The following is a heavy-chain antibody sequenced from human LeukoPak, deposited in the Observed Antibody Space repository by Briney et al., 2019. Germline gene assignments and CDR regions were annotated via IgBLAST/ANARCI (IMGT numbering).Heavy chain of an antibody. CDR2: IWYDGSNK. V-gene: IGHV3-33*01. J-gene: IGHJ6*02. D-gene: IGHD6-6*01. CDR1: VFTFSSYC. Sequence: PGGSLRLSCAASVFTFSSYCMHWVRQAPCKGREWVAVIWYDGSNKYYADSVKGRFTISRDNSKNTLYLQMNSLRAEDTAVYYCARDGIAAQGMDVWGQGTTVTVSS. CDR3: ARDGIAAQGMDV.